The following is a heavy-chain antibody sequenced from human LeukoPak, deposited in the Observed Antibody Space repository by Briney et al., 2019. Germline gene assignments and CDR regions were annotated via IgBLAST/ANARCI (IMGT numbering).Heavy chain of an antibody. D-gene: IGHD5-12*01. J-gene: IGHJ6*04. CDR2: IYYSGST. Sequence: PSQTLSLTCTVSGGSISSGGYYWSGIRQHPGKGLEWIGYIYYSGSTYYNPSLKSRVTISVDTSKNQFSLKLSSVTAADTAVYYCARGGYDYYYYGMDVWGKGTTVTVSS. CDR3: ARGGYDYYYYGMDV. V-gene: IGHV4-31*03. CDR1: GGSISSGGYY.